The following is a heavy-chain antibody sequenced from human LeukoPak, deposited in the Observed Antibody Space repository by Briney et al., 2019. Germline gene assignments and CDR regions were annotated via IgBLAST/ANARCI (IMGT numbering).Heavy chain of an antibody. CDR3: AASFIDFWSGYYNDY. CDR1: GFTFTSSA. D-gene: IGHD3-3*01. Sequence: SVKVSCKASGFTFTSSAVQWVRQARGQRLEWIGWIVVGSGNTNYAQKFQERVTITRDMSTSTAYMELSSLRSEDTAVYYCAASFIDFWSGYYNDYWGQGTLVTVSS. V-gene: IGHV1-58*01. CDR2: IVVGSGNT. J-gene: IGHJ4*02.